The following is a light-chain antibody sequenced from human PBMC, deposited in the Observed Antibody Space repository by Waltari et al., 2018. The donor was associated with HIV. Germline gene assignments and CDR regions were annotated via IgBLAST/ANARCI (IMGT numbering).Light chain of an antibody. CDR3: AAWDDSLNGRYV. CDR1: TSNIGSNS. Sequence: QPVLTQPPAVSAAPGQRLIISCSGGTSNIGSNSVNWYRQVPGAAPKLLIYNSNYRPSGVPRRFSGSKSGPTASLTISGLQSDDEGDYYCAAWDDSLNGRYVFGSGTIVTV. CDR2: NSN. V-gene: IGLV1-44*01. J-gene: IGLJ1*01.